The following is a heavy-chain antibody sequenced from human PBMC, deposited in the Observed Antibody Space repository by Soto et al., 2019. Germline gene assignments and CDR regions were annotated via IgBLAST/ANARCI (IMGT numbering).Heavy chain of an antibody. CDR2: IYYSGST. Sequence: SETLSLTCTVSGGSISSSSYYWGWIRQPPGKGLEWIGSIYYSGSTYYNPSLKSRVTISVDTSKNQFSLKLSSVTAADTAVYYCARLGFWSGPNWFDPCGQGTLVTVS. CDR1: GGSISSSSYY. D-gene: IGHD3-3*01. CDR3: ARLGFWSGPNWFDP. J-gene: IGHJ5*02. V-gene: IGHV4-39*01.